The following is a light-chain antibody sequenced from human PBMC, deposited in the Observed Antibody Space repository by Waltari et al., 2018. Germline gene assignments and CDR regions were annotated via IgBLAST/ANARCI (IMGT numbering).Light chain of an antibody. V-gene: IGKV3-15*01. J-gene: IGKJ1*01. CDR3: QQYNNWPRT. CDR2: GAS. CDR1: QSVSSY. Sequence: EIVMTQSPATLSVSSGERATLSCRASQSVSSYLAWYQQKPGQAPRLLIYGASTRATGIPARFSGSGSGTEFTLTISILQSEDFAVYYCQQYNNWPRTFGQGTKVEIK.